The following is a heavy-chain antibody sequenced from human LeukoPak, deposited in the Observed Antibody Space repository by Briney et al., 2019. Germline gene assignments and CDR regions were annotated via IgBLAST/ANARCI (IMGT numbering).Heavy chain of an antibody. D-gene: IGHD2-15*01. J-gene: IGHJ6*02. CDR3: AREDVVVAAMLYYYYGMDV. CDR2: ISWNSGSI. Sequence: PGGSLRLSCAASGFTFDDYAMHWVRQAPGKGLEWVSGISWNSGSIGYADSVKGRLTISRDNAKNSLYLQMNSLRAEDTAVYYCAREDVVVAAMLYYYYGMDVWGQGTTVTVSS. CDR1: GFTFDDYA. V-gene: IGHV3-9*01.